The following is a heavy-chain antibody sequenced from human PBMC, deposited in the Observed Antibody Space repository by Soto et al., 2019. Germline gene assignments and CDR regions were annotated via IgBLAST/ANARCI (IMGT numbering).Heavy chain of an antibody. D-gene: IGHD4-17*01. Sequence: QLQMQESGPGLVKPSETLSLTCTVSGDSISSRTFYWGWIRQPPGKGLEWIGTIYYSGTTYYNSPLKSRVTISVDTSKNQFSLKLSSVTAADTALYYCARQLYYGDWGFDYRGQGTLVTVSS. CDR1: GDSISSRTFY. V-gene: IGHV4-39*01. CDR3: ARQLYYGDWGFDY. J-gene: IGHJ4*02. CDR2: IYYSGTT.